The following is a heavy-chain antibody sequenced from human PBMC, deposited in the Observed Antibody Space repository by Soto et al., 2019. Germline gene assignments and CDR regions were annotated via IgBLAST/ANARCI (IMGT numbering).Heavy chain of an antibody. CDR3: ARESPPADC. CDR1: RGSFKSYA. V-gene: IGHV1-18*03. J-gene: IGHJ4*01. Sequence: APVEVCCEACRGSFKSYAISLVRQAPGQGLEWMRWISPYNVNTNYAQKLQGRVTITTDTSTSTAYMELRSLISDYMAVYYCARESPPADCWGHGTLVTVSS. CDR2: ISPYNVNT.